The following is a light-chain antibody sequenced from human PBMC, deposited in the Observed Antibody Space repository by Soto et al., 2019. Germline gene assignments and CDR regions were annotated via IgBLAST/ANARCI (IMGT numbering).Light chain of an antibody. J-gene: IGLJ1*01. CDR3: HSSTSSNTYV. V-gene: IGLV2-18*02. CDR1: SSDVGSYNR. Sequence: QSALTQPPSVSGSPGQSVTISCSGTSSDVGSYNRVSWYQQAPGTAPKVMIYEVSNRPSGVPDRFSGSKSGNTASLTISGLQPEDEADYYFHSSTSSNTYVFGTGTKLTVL. CDR2: EVS.